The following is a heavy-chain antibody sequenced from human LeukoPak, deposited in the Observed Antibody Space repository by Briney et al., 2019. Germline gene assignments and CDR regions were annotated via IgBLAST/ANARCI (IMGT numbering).Heavy chain of an antibody. D-gene: IGHD3-10*01. CDR3: ARDLPPPGRKYYYGSGSNWFDP. J-gene: IGHJ5*02. CDR2: IYYSGST. CDR1: GGSISSYY. Sequence: SETLSLTCTVSGGSISSYYWSWIRQPPGKGLEWIGYIYYSGSTNYNPSLKSRVTISVDTSKNQFSLKLSSVTAADTAVYYCARDLPPPGRKYYYGSGSNWFDPWGQGTPVTVSS. V-gene: IGHV4-59*01.